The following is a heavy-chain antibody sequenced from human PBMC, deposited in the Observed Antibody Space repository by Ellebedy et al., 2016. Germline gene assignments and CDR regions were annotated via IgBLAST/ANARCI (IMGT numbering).Heavy chain of an antibody. J-gene: IGHJ4*02. CDR2: ISHTGST. CDR1: GYSISSFSY. CDR3: ARGYGGSYGGS. D-gene: IGHD1-26*01. Sequence: SETLSLTCTVSGYSISSFSYWGWIRQPPGKGLEWIGSISHTGSTFYNPSLKSRVTISADTSENQFSLRLSSVTAADTAIYYCARGYGGSYGGSWGQGTLVTVSS. V-gene: IGHV4-38-2*02.